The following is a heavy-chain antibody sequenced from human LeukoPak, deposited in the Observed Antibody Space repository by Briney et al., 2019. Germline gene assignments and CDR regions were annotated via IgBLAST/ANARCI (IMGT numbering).Heavy chain of an antibody. D-gene: IGHD3-22*01. Sequence: GGSLRLSCAASGFTFSSYAMSWVRQAPGKGLEWVSAISGSGGSTYYADSVKGRFTISRDNSKNTLYLQMNSLSAEDTAVYYCASSDGSAYYPFFYWGRGTLVTVSS. V-gene: IGHV3-23*01. CDR2: ISGSGGST. CDR1: GFTFSSYA. CDR3: ASSDGSAYYPFFY. J-gene: IGHJ4*02.